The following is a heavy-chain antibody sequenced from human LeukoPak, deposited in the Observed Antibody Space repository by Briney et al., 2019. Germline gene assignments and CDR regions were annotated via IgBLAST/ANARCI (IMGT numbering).Heavy chain of an antibody. CDR3: ARDFGELYFGF. Sequence: SETLSLTCTVSGGSISSYYWSWIRQPPGKELEWIGYIYYSGSTNYNPSPKSRVTISVDTSKNQFSLKLSSVTAADTAVYYCARDFGELYFGFWGQGTLVTVSS. J-gene: IGHJ4*02. CDR1: GGSISSYY. V-gene: IGHV4-59*01. D-gene: IGHD3-10*01. CDR2: IYYSGST.